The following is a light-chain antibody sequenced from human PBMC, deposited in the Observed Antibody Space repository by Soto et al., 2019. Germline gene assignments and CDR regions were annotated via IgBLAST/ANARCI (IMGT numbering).Light chain of an antibody. V-gene: IGKV3-15*01. Sequence: EIEMTQSPATLSVSPGERATLSCRASQSVSSNLAWYQQKPGQAPSLLIFGASTRATGIPARFSGSGSGTEFTLTISSLQSEDFAVYYCQQYNNWPWTFGQGTKVDIK. CDR3: QQYNNWPWT. CDR2: GAS. J-gene: IGKJ1*01. CDR1: QSVSSN.